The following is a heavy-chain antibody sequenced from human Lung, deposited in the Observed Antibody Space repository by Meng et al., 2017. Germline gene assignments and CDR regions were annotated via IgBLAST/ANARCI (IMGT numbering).Heavy chain of an antibody. V-gene: IGHV6-1*01. D-gene: IGHD6-19*01. CDR3: ARSQQWLDS. J-gene: IGHJ4*02. CDR2: TYYRSKWYN. Sequence: QVHLQQSGPGLVKPSQTISLTCSISGDSVLSNSAAWNWIRQSTSRGLEWLGRTYYRSKWYNGYAVSVRSRIPINPDTSKNQFSLQLNSVTPEDTAVYYCARSQQWLDSWGQGTLVTVSS. CDR1: GDSVLSNSAA.